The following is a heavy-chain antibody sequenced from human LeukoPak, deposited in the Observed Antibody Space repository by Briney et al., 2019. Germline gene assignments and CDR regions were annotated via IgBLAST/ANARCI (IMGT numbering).Heavy chain of an antibody. CDR3: ARGGLYSSSSLGDY. CDR2: ISSNGGST. CDR1: GFTFSSYA. J-gene: IGHJ4*02. V-gene: IGHV3-64*01. D-gene: IGHD6-19*01. Sequence: GGSLRLSCAASGFTFSSYAVHWVRQAPGKGLEYVSTISSNGGSTFYANSVKGRFSVSRDNSKNILYLQMGSLRTDDMAVYYCARGGLYSSSSLGDYWGQGTLATVSS.